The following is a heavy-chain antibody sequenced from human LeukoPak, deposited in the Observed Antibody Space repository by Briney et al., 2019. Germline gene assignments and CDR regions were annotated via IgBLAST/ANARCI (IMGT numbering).Heavy chain of an antibody. CDR2: IYYSGST. D-gene: IGHD3-10*01. J-gene: IGHJ4*02. V-gene: IGHV4-30-4*01. CDR3: ARGLPEEDGSGSFDY. Sequence: SETLSLTCTVSGGSISSGDYCWPWIRQPPGKGLEWIGYIYYSGSTYYNPSLKSRVTISVDTSENQFSLKLSSVTAADTAVYYCARGLPEEDGSGSFDYWGQGTLVTVSS. CDR1: GGSISSGDYC.